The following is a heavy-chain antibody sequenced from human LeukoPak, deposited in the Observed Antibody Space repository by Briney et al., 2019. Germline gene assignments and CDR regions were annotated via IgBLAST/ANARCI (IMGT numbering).Heavy chain of an antibody. CDR1: GYTFTSYW. V-gene: IGHV5-51*01. D-gene: IGHD2-21*01. J-gene: IGHJ5*02. Sequence: GESLKISCKGSGYTFTSYWIAWARQMPGKGLEWMGIIYPGDSDTRYSPSFQGQVTISADKSISTAYLQWSSLKASDTAMYYCARALLRTPGTFDPWGQGTLVTVSS. CDR3: ARALLRTPGTFDP. CDR2: IYPGDSDT.